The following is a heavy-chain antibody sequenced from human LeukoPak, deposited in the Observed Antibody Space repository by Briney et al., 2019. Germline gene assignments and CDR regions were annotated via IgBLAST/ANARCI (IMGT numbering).Heavy chain of an antibody. Sequence: SETLSLTCAVYGGSFSGYYWSWIRQPPGKGLEWIGEINHSGSTNYNPSLKSRVTISVDTSKNQFSLKLSSVTAADTAVYYGARESRGYSSSWYGDWFDPWGQGTLVTVSS. J-gene: IGHJ5*02. CDR2: INHSGST. V-gene: IGHV4-34*01. CDR3: ARESRGYSSSWYGDWFDP. CDR1: GGSFSGYY. D-gene: IGHD6-13*01.